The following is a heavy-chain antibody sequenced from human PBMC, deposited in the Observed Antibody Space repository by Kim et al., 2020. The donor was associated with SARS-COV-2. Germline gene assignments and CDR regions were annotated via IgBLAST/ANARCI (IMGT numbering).Heavy chain of an antibody. CDR3: ARGRRFRDDRSAGPDY. V-gene: IGHV4-34*01. J-gene: IGHJ4*02. Sequence: LKSRVTIAVDTSKNQFSLKLSSVTAADTAVYYCARGRRFRDDRSAGPDYWGQGTLVTVSS. D-gene: IGHD3-10*01.